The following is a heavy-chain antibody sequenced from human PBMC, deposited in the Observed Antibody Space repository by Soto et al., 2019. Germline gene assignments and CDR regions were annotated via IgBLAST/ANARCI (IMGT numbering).Heavy chain of an antibody. J-gene: IGHJ4*02. V-gene: IGHV1-8*01. CDR3: ARASLYCSGGSCYSAWDY. CDR2: MNPNSGNT. Sequence: QVQLVQSGAEVKKPGASVKVSCKASGYTFTSYDINWVRQATGQGLEWMGWMNPNSGNTGYAQKFQGRVTMTRNTSLSTAYMELSSLRSEDTAVYYCARASLYCSGGSCYSAWDYWGQGTLVTVSS. CDR1: GYTFTSYD. D-gene: IGHD2-15*01.